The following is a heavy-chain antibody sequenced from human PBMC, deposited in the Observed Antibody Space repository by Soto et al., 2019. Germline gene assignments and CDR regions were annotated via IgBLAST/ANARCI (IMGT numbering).Heavy chain of an antibody. Sequence: EVQLLESGGGLVQPGGSLRLSCAASGFPFSTSAMNWVRQAPGKGLEWVSIISASSDAAYYAESVKGRFASSRDNSKNTLYLQMNSLRAEDTAVYYCAKYSGSYTFYNGLSLWGQGTTVTVS. V-gene: IGHV3-23*01. D-gene: IGHD1-26*01. J-gene: IGHJ6*02. CDR1: GFPFSTSA. CDR2: ISASSDAA. CDR3: AKYSGSYTFYNGLSL.